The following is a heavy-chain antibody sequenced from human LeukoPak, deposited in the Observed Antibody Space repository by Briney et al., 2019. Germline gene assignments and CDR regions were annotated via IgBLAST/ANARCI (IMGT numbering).Heavy chain of an antibody. Sequence: GGSLRLSCAAPGFTFSNYWMYWVRQAPGKGLVWVSRIKSDGSSTNYADSLKGRFTTSRDNAKSTLYLQMNSLRAEDTAVYYCARVRPTRNGSPGAFDIWGQGTMVTVSS. CDR2: IKSDGSST. CDR1: GFTFSNYW. J-gene: IGHJ3*02. CDR3: ARVRPTRNGSPGAFDI. V-gene: IGHV3-74*01. D-gene: IGHD1-26*01.